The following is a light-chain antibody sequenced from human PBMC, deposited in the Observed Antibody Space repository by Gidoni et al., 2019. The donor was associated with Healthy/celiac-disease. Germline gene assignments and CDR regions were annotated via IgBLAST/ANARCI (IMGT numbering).Light chain of an antibody. CDR2: QDS. V-gene: IGLV3-1*01. Sequence: SYELTQPPSVSVSPGQTDSITCSGAKWGEIYACWYQQKQGQSPVLVIYQDSKRPQVIPERFFGSTYWNTATLTISGTEAMDVADYYCQAWDSSTRVVFGGGTKLTVL. CDR3: QAWDSSTRVV. CDR1: KWGEIY. J-gene: IGLJ2*01.